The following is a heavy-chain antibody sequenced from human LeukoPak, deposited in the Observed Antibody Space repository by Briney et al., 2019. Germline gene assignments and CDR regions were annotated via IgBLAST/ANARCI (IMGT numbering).Heavy chain of an antibody. CDR2: VSSSSSTI. CDR1: GFTFSSYS. J-gene: IGHJ5*02. Sequence: GGSLRLSCAASGFTFSSYSMNWVRQAPGKGLEWVSYVSSSSSTIYYADSVKGRFTISRDNAKNSLYLQMNSLRAEDTAVYYCARALQTYYYDSSGYLNRFDPWGQGTLVTVSS. D-gene: IGHD3-22*01. CDR3: ARALQTYYYDSSGYLNRFDP. V-gene: IGHV3-48*01.